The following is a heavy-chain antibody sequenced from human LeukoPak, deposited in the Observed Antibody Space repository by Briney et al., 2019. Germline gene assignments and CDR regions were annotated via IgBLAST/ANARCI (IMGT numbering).Heavy chain of an antibody. CDR3: AKEKRLRYFDWLERSYYFDY. V-gene: IGHV3-66*01. J-gene: IGHJ4*02. CDR1: GFTVSSNY. Sequence: GGSLRLSCAASGFTVSSNYMSWVRQAPGKGLEWVSVIYSGGSTYYADSVKGRFTISRDNSKNTLYLQMNSLRAEDTAVYYCAKEKRLRYFDWLERSYYFDYWGQGTLVTVSS. D-gene: IGHD3-9*01. CDR2: IYSGGST.